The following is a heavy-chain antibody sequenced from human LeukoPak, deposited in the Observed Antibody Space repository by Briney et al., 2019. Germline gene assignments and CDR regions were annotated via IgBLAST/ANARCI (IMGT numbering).Heavy chain of an antibody. CDR1: GGSISSYY. V-gene: IGHV4-59*01. CDR3: ARARRMDNFDY. CDR2: IYYSGST. J-gene: IGHJ4*02. Sequence: MTSETLSLTCTVSGGSISSYYWSWIRQPPGKGLEWIGYIYYSGSTNYNPSLKSRVTISVDTSKNQFSLKLSSVTAADTAVYYCARARRMDNFDYWGQGTLVTVSS. D-gene: IGHD3/OR15-3a*01.